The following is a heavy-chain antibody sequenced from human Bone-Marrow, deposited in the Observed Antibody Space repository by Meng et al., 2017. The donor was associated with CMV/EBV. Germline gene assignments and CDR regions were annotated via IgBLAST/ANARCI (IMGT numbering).Heavy chain of an antibody. D-gene: IGHD3-3*01. CDR3: ARANSTNYDFWSGYLGIHPYYYYYGMDV. J-gene: IGHJ6*02. V-gene: IGHV1-18*01. CDR2: ISAYNGNT. CDR1: GYTFTSYG. Sequence: ASVKVSCKASGYTFTSYGISWVRQAPGQGLEWMGWISAYNGNTNYAQKLQGRVTMTTDTSTSTAYMELRSLRSDDTAVYYCARANSTNYDFWSGYLGIHPYYYYYGMDVWGQGNTVTVYS.